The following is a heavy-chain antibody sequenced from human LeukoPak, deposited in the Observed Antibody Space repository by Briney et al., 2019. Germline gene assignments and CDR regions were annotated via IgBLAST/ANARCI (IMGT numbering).Heavy chain of an antibody. Sequence: SGGSLRLSCAASGFTFSSYSMNWVRQAPGKGLEWVGRIASKTDGGTTGYAAPVKGRFTISRDDSKNTLFLQMNSLKTEDTAVYYCTTGIRGDCGQGTLVTVSS. CDR3: TTGIRGD. J-gene: IGHJ4*02. CDR2: IASKTDGGTT. CDR1: GFTFSSYS. V-gene: IGHV3-15*04.